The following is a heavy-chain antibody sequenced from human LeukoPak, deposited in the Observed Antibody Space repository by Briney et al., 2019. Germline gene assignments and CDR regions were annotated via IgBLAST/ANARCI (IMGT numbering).Heavy chain of an antibody. Sequence: GESLKISCKASGYSFTNYWIAWVRQMPGKGLEWMGIIDPGDSDTGYSPSFQGQVTLSVDTSISTVYLQWNSLKASDTAMYFCARHSNSYFDYWGQGTLITVSS. CDR3: ARHSNSYFDY. J-gene: IGHJ4*02. CDR2: IDPGDSDT. CDR1: GYSFTNYW. D-gene: IGHD2-8*01. V-gene: IGHV5-51*01.